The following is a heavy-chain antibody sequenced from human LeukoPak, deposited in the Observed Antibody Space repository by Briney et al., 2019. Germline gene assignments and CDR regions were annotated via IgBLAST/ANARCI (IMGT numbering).Heavy chain of an antibody. Sequence: GGSLRLSCAASGFTFSGYSMNWVRQAPGKGLEWVSYISSSGGSIFYADSVKGRFTISRNNADNSLYLQMNSLRAEDTAVYYCARDGVATVPNYYFDYWGQGTLVAVSS. CDR1: GFTFSGYS. V-gene: IGHV3-48*01. CDR3: ARDGVATVPNYYFDY. D-gene: IGHD5-12*01. J-gene: IGHJ4*02. CDR2: ISSSGGSI.